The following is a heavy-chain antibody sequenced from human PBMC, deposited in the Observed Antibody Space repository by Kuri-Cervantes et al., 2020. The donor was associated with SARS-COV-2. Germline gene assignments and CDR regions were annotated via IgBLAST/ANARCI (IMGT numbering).Heavy chain of an antibody. CDR3: ASYCSSTSCYTRGDYFDY. Sequence: ASVKVSCKASGYTFTSYDINWVRQATGQGLEWMGWINPNSGGTNYAQKFQGRVTMTRDTSISTAYMELSRLRSDGTAVYYCASYCSSTSCYTRGDYFDYWGQGTLVTVSS. D-gene: IGHD2-2*02. CDR1: GYTFTSYD. V-gene: IGHV1-2*02. CDR2: INPNSGGT. J-gene: IGHJ4*02.